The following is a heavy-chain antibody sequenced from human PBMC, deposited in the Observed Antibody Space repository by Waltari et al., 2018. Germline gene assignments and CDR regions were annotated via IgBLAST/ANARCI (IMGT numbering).Heavy chain of an antibody. CDR1: GYSISSGYY. CDR3: ARDSGYDGYFDY. Sequence: QVQLQESGPGLVKPSETLSLTCAVSGYSISSGYYWGWIRQPPGKGLEWIGSIYHSGSTYYNPSLKSRVTISVDTSKNQFSLKLSSVTAADTAVYYCARDSGYDGYFDYWGQGTLVTVSS. J-gene: IGHJ4*02. V-gene: IGHV4-38-2*01. CDR2: IYHSGST. D-gene: IGHD5-12*01.